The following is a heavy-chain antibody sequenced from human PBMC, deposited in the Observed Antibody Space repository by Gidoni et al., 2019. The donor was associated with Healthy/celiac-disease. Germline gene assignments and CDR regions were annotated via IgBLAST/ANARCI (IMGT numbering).Heavy chain of an antibody. CDR2: IIPIFGTA. V-gene: IGHV1-69*01. CDR1: GRTVSSYA. Sequence: QVQLVQSGAEVKKPGCSVKVSGKASGRTVSSYALSWVRQAPGQGLEWMGGIIPIFGTANYAPKFQGRVTITADDSTSTAYMELSSLRSEDTAVYYCASRRYCSGGSCYTFDYWGQGTLVTVSS. J-gene: IGHJ4*02. CDR3: ASRRYCSGGSCYTFDY. D-gene: IGHD2-15*01.